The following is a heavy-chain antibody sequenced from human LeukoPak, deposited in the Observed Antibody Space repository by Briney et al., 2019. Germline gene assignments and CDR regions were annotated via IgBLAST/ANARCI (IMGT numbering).Heavy chain of an antibody. Sequence: GESLKISCAASGFTFSRYAIHWVRQAPGKGLEWLAIISYAGTFYYYAGSVRGRFTVSRDNSNNILYLQMNSLRLDDTAIYYCARDQRIDNSAWYFDHWGQGTLVTVFS. CDR2: ISYAGTFY. D-gene: IGHD6-19*01. J-gene: IGHJ4*02. CDR1: GFTFSRYA. V-gene: IGHV3-30*04. CDR3: ARDQRIDNSAWYFDH.